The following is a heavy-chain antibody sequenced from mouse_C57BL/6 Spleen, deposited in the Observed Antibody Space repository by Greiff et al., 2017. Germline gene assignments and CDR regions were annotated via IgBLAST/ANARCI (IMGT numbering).Heavy chain of an antibody. CDR2: INPNNGGT. V-gene: IGHV1-22*01. Sequence: EVQVVESGPELVKPGASVKMSCKASGYTFTDYNMHWVKQSHGKSLEWIGYINPNNGGTSYNQKFKGKATLTVNKSSSTAYMELRSLTSEDSAVYYCALTGTVPWFADWGQGTLVTVSA. J-gene: IGHJ3*01. D-gene: IGHD4-1*01. CDR1: GYTFTDYN. CDR3: ALTGTVPWFAD.